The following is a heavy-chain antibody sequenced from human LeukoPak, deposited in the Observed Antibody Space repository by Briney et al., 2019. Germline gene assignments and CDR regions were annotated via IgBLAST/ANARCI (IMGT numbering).Heavy chain of an antibody. J-gene: IGHJ4*02. CDR2: IWYDGSNK. D-gene: IGHD3-10*01. Sequence: GGSLRLSCAASGFTFSSYGMHWVRQAPGKGLEWVAVIWYDGSNKYYADSVKGRFTISRDNSKNTLYLQMNSLRAEDTAVYYCARGPRDGSGSYYFDYWDQGTVVTL. V-gene: IGHV3-33*01. CDR3: ARGPRDGSGSYYFDY. CDR1: GFTFSSYG.